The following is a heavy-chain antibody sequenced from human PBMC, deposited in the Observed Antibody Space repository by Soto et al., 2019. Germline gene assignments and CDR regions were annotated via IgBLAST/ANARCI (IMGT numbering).Heavy chain of an antibody. CDR1: GFTFASYA. D-gene: IGHD2-2*01. V-gene: IGHV3-23*01. CDR3: ASRAVPAALSDGVVFNY. J-gene: IGHJ4*02. CDR2: ISGSGGSA. Sequence: EVQLLESGGGLVQPGGSLRLSCVASGFTFASYAMSWVRQAPGKGLEWVSAISGSGGSAYYADSAKGRFAMSRDNSKNTLYRKMPSRRAEDTAVYYCASRAVPAALSDGVVFNYGGQEPLVTVPS.